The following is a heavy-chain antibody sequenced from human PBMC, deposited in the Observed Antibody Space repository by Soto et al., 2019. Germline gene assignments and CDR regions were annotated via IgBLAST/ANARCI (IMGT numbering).Heavy chain of an antibody. J-gene: IGHJ6*02. CDR2: INPQTGGT. V-gene: IGHV1-2*02. CDR1: GYTFTGYY. CDR3: ARERYQVISDGMDV. D-gene: IGHD2-2*01. Sequence: GASVKVSCKASGYTFTGYYIHWVREAPGQGLEWMGWINPQTGGTSYAQKFQGRVTLSRDTSINTAYLELSRLRFDDAAVYFCARERYQVISDGMDVWGQGTTVIASS.